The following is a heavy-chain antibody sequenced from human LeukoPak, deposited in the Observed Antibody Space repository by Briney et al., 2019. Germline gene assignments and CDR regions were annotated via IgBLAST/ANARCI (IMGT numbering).Heavy chain of an antibody. CDR3: AKDTSAWWYHRAYMNV. CDR2: ISGSGDKT. V-gene: IGHV3-23*01. D-gene: IGHD2-15*01. CDR1: GFTFSDYA. Sequence: GGSLRLSCAASGFTFSDYAMSWVRQAPGGGLEWVSAISGSGDKTFHADSVKGRFTTSRDNSKNTLSPQMSSLRVEDSAVYFCAKDTSAWWYHRAYMNVWGTGTTVTVSS. J-gene: IGHJ6*03.